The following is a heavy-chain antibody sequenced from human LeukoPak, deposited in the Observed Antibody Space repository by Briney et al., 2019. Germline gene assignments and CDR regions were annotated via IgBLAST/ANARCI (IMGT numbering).Heavy chain of an antibody. CDR2: ISYDGSNK. CDR1: GFTFSSYD. J-gene: IGHJ2*01. D-gene: IGHD3-10*01. Sequence: GGSLRLSCAASGFTFSSYDMSWVRQAPGKGLEWVAVISYDGSNKYYADSVKGRFTISRDNSKNTLYLQMNSLRAEDTAVYYCARDYGPLRVYWYFDLWGRGTLVTVSS. CDR3: ARDYGPLRVYWYFDL. V-gene: IGHV3-30-3*01.